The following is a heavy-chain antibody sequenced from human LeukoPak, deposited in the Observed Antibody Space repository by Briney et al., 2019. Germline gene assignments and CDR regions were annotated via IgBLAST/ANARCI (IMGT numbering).Heavy chain of an antibody. CDR2: INNDGSDK. CDR1: GFPFSSYW. D-gene: IGHD6-19*01. V-gene: IGHV3-7*05. J-gene: IGHJ4*02. Sequence: GGSLRLSCAASGFPFSSYWMSWVRQAPGKGLEWVANINNDGSDKYYVDSLKGRFSISRDNAKNSLYLQMNSLRAEDTAVYYCAGGGSAWAEGGYWGQGTLVIVSS. CDR3: AGGGSAWAEGGY.